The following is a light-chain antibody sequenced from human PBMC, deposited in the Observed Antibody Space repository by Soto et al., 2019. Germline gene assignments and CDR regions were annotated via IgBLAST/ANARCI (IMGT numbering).Light chain of an antibody. CDR1: SSDVGSYNL. CDR3: CSYAGIYV. CDR2: EGS. Sequence: QSDLNQPASVSGSPGQSITISCTGTSSDVGSYNLVSWYQQHPGKAPKLMIYEGSKRPSGVSNRFSGSKSGNTASLTISGLQAEDEADYYCCSYAGIYVFGTGTKVTVL. V-gene: IGLV2-23*01. J-gene: IGLJ1*01.